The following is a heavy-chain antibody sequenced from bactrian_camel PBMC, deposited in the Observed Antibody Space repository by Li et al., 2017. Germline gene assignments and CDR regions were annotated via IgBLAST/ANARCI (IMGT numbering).Heavy chain of an antibody. Sequence: VQLVESGGGLVQPGGSLRLSCAASGFTFSSYAMSWVRQAPGKERERELVSTFSRDGTTIYADSVKGRFTISRDNAKNTVYLQMNSLKPEDTAVYYCATGTVRVGYPMAYEYNYWGQGTQVTVS. D-gene: IGHD5*01. V-gene: IGHV3S67*01. J-gene: IGHJ4*01. CDR2: FSRDGTT. CDR1: GFTFSSYA. CDR3: ATGTVRVGYPMAYEYNY.